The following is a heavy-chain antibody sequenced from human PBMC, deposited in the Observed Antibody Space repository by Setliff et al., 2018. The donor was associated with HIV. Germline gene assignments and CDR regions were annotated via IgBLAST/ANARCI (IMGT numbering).Heavy chain of an antibody. CDR3: ARDYYDSSGYIFFPGLPDY. V-gene: IGHV1-2*02. CDR2: INPNNGGT. D-gene: IGHD3-22*01. J-gene: IGHJ4*02. Sequence: KVSCKASGYTFTGYYMHWVQQAPGQGLEWMGWINPNNGGTNYAQKFQGRVTMTRDTSISTAYMELSRLRSDDTAVYYCARDYYDSSGYIFFPGLPDYWGQGTLVTVSS. CDR1: GYTFTGYY.